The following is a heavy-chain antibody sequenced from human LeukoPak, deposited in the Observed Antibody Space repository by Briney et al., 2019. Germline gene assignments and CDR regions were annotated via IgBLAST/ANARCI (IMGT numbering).Heavy chain of an antibody. D-gene: IGHD5-12*01. J-gene: IGHJ4*02. CDR1: GFTFSRYA. Sequence: GGSLRLSCEASGFTFSRYAIHWVRQAPGKGLEWVAVISYDGTNEYFADSVKGRFTISRSNSKNTVYLQTNSLRTEDTALYYCARDASSDYDLGRYYFDHWGQGTLVTVSS. V-gene: IGHV3-30*04. CDR3: ARDASSDYDLGRYYFDH. CDR2: ISYDGTNE.